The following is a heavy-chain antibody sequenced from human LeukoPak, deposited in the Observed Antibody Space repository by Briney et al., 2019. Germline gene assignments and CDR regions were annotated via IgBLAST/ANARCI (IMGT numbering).Heavy chain of an antibody. J-gene: IGHJ4*02. Sequence: PSETLSLTCTVSGGSISSYSWSWIRQPAGKGLEWIGHIYNSRNTNYNPSLKTRVTMSEDTSKNQFSLKLSSVTAADTAVYYCAREVYRASYPYFDYWGQGTLVTVSS. CDR1: GGSISSYS. V-gene: IGHV4-4*07. CDR3: AREVYRASYPYFDY. CDR2: IYNSRNT. D-gene: IGHD1-26*01.